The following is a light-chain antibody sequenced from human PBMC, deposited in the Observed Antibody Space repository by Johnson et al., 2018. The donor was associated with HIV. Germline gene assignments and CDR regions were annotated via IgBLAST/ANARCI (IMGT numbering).Light chain of an antibody. V-gene: IGLV1-51*01. CDR1: SSNIGNNY. CDR2: DNN. J-gene: IGLJ1*01. CDR3: GAWDSCPSAGGGV. Sequence: QSVLTQPPSVSAAPGQKVTISCSGSSSNIGNNYVSWYQQLPGTAPKLLIYDNNKLPSGIPDRFSGSKSGTPATLGITGLSTADEAEYYCGAWDSCPSAGGGVVGTGTKVTVL.